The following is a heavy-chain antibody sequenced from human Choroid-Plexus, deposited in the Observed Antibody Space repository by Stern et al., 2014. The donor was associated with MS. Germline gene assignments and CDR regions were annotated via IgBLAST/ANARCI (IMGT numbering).Heavy chain of an antibody. D-gene: IGHD2/OR15-2a*01. CDR3: AKDRQYLTYFFDH. V-gene: IGHV3-30*18. J-gene: IGHJ5*02. Sequence: VQLVESGGGVVQPGRPLRLSCVASGFTFGSCAMHWVRQAPGKGLEWVAGGSYDGSNKDYADCVKGRFSISRDNSQNTLYMQMSSLRPEDTAVYYCAKDRQYLTYFFDHWGQGSLVTVSS. CDR1: GFTFGSCA. CDR2: GSYDGSNK.